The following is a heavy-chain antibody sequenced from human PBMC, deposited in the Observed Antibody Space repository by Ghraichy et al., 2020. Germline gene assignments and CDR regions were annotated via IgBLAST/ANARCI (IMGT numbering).Heavy chain of an antibody. J-gene: IGHJ5*02. CDR2: ISAYNGNT. Sequence: ASVKVSCKASGYTFTSYGISWVRQAPGQGLEWMGWISAYNGNTNYAQKLQGRVTMTTDTSTSTAYMELRSLRSDDTAVYYCARDLFTTVTTPNRNWFDPWGQGTLVTVSS. D-gene: IGHD4-17*01. V-gene: IGHV1-18*01. CDR1: GYTFTSYG. CDR3: ARDLFTTVTTPNRNWFDP.